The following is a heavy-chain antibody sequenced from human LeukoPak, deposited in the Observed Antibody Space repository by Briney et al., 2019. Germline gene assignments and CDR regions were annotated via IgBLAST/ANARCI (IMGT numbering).Heavy chain of an antibody. CDR3: ARESVGLWFGEKDAFDI. J-gene: IGHJ3*02. Sequence: PGGSLRLSCAASGFTFSSYSMNWVRQAPGKGLEWVSSISSSSSYIYYADSVKGRFTISRDNAKNSLYLQMNSLRAEDTAVYYCARESVGLWFGEKDAFDIWGQGTMVTVSS. D-gene: IGHD3-10*01. CDR2: ISSSSSYI. V-gene: IGHV3-21*01. CDR1: GFTFSSYS.